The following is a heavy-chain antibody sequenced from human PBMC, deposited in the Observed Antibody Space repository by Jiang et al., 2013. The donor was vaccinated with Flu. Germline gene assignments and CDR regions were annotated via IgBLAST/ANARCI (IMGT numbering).Heavy chain of an antibody. J-gene: IGHJ4*02. CDR1: GFTLSDYW. D-gene: IGHD6-19*01. CDR3: ARGGIAVGQY. CDR2: IKQDGSEK. Sequence: VQLLESGGGLVQPGGSLRLSCAASGFTLSDYWMHWVRQAPGKGLEWVANIKQDGSEKSYVDSVKGRFTISRDNAKNSLYLQMNTLRAGDTAVYYCARGGIAVGQYWGQGTLVTVSS. V-gene: IGHV3-7*03.